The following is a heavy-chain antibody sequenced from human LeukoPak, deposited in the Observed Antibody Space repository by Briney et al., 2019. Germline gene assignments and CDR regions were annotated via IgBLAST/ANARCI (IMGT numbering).Heavy chain of an antibody. CDR3: ARDSASYVLPYAFDI. J-gene: IGHJ3*02. V-gene: IGHV3-7*03. CDR2: INRDGSQR. Sequence: HSGGSLRLSCAASGFSFSSYAMSWVRQAPGKGLEWVANINRDGSQRNHVDSVKGRFTISRDNAKNSLYLQMDSLTAEDTAVYYCARDSASYVLPYAFDIWGQGTMVTVSS. CDR1: GFSFSSYA. D-gene: IGHD3-16*01.